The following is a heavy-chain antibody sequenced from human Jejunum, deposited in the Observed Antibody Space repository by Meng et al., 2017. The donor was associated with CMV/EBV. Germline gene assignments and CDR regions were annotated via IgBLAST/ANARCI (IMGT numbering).Heavy chain of an antibody. Sequence: SGYGFISHDISWVRQAPGQGLEWMGWISPYKGKISSPEKFQGRLTMTTDTSTSTAYMELRSLRSDDTAVYYCARVPWTETGLQPFDYWGQGTLVTVSS. V-gene: IGHV1-18*01. CDR2: ISPYKGKI. CDR3: ARVPWTETGLQPFDY. CDR1: GYGFISHD. D-gene: IGHD1-14*01. J-gene: IGHJ4*02.